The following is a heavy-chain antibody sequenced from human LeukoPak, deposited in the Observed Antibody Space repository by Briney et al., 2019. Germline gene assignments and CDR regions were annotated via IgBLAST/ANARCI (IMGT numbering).Heavy chain of an antibody. CDR1: GYTFTGFF. CDR3: ARGGPAVEGLDFFDF. CDR2: IIPNSGAT. Sequence: ASVKVSCKASGYTFTGFFMHWVRQAPGQGLEWMGWIIPNSGATNYAQKFQGRVTMSRDTSINTAYMELSRLRSDDTAFYYCARGGPAVEGLDFFDFWGQGTLVTVSS. V-gene: IGHV1-2*02. D-gene: IGHD3-16*01. J-gene: IGHJ4*02.